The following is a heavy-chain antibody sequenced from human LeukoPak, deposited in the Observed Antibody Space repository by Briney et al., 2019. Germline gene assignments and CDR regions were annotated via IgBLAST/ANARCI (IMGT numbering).Heavy chain of an antibody. CDR2: IKSKTDGGTT. CDR3: ITFSMIVVVITD. V-gene: IGHV3-15*01. CDR1: GFTFSNAW. Sequence: GGSLRLSCAASGFTFSNAWMSWVRQAPGKGLEWVGRIKSKTDGGTTDYAAPVKGRFTISRDDSKTTLYLQMYSLKTEDTAVYYCITFSMIVVVITDWGQGTLVTVSS. D-gene: IGHD3-22*01. J-gene: IGHJ4*02.